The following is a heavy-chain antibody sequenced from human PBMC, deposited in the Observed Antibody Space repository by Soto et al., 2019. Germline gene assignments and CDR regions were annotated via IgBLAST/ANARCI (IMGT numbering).Heavy chain of an antibody. V-gene: IGHV1-69*01. D-gene: IGHD2-15*01. CDR3: ATCSSSCYSYYYYYGMDV. CDR1: GGTFSSYA. J-gene: IGHJ6*02. Sequence: QVQLVQSGAEVKKPGSSVKVSCKASGGTFSSYAISWVRQAPGQGLEWMGGIIPIFGTANYAQKFQGRVTITADESTSTAYMELSSLRSEDTAVYYCATCSSSCYSYYYYYGMDVWGQGTTVTVSS. CDR2: IIPIFGTA.